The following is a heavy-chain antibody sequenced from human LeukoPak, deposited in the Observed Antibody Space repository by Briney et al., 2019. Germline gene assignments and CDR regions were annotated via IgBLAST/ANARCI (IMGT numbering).Heavy chain of an antibody. Sequence: SETLSLTCTVSGGSFSSDYWSWIRQSPGKGLEWIGYISYSGETKYSPSLKSRVTISVDTSKNQFSLKLSSVTAADTAVYYCARLGPAAGTSFDYWGQGTLVTVSS. V-gene: IGHV4-59*08. J-gene: IGHJ4*02. CDR3: ARLGPAAGTSFDY. CDR2: ISYSGET. CDR1: GGSFSSDY. D-gene: IGHD6-13*01.